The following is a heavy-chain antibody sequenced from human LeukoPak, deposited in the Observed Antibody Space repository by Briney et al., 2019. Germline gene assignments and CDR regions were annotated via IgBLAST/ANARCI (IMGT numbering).Heavy chain of an antibody. J-gene: IGHJ4*02. CDR1: GGSISSSSYY. Sequence: SETLSLTCTVSGGSISSSSYYWGWIRQPPGKGLEWIGSIYYSGSTYYNPSLKSRVTISVDTSKNQFSLKLSSVTAADTVVYYCARQAGASDYWGQGTLVTVSS. CDR2: IYYSGST. D-gene: IGHD1-26*01. V-gene: IGHV4-39*01. CDR3: ARQAGASDY.